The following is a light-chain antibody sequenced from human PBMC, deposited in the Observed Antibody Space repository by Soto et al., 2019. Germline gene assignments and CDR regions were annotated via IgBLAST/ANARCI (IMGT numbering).Light chain of an antibody. V-gene: IGLV1-47*01. J-gene: IGLJ1*01. CDR1: SSNIGSNY. CDR3: ASWDDSLRGYV. Sequence: QSVLTQPPSASGTPGQRVTISCSGSSSNIGSNYVSWFQHLPGTAPKVLIYRSHQRPSGVPDRFSGSKSGTSASLAISGLRSEDEADYYGASWDDSLRGYVFGTGTKVTVL. CDR2: RSH.